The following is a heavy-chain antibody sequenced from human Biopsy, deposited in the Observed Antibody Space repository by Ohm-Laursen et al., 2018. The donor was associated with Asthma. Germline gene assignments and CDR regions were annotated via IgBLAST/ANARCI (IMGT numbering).Heavy chain of an antibody. Sequence: SVKVSCNAPGGTFRNFAISWVRQAPGQGLEWLGGIMTVFGTTNYAQKFQGRVTITADESTSTAYMEVTSLRSEDTAIYYCARCQVGYSSGWSLLLKKIYYSGMDVWGQGTAVTVSS. V-gene: IGHV1-69*13. D-gene: IGHD6-19*01. CDR1: GGTFRNFA. CDR2: IMTVFGTT. J-gene: IGHJ6*02. CDR3: ARCQVGYSSGWSLLLKKIYYSGMDV.